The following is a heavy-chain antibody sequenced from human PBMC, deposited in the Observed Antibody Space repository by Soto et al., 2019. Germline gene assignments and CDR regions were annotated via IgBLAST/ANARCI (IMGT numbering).Heavy chain of an antibody. V-gene: IGHV4-59*01. CDR3: ARYYCSGGSCYQYYYFMDV. Sequence: SETLSLTCTVSGGSISTYYWSWIRQPPGKGLEWIGYIYYSGSTSYNPSLKSRVTISVDTSKNQFSLKLSSVTAADTAVYYCARYYCSGGSCYQYYYFMDVWGKGTTVTVSS. D-gene: IGHD2-15*01. CDR2: IYYSGST. J-gene: IGHJ6*03. CDR1: GGSISTYY.